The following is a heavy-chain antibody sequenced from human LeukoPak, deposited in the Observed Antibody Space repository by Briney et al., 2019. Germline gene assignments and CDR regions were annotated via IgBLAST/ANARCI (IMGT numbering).Heavy chain of an antibody. CDR3: TRDLMDYDVSTGLHHYYMDV. CDR1: GFTFSSYS. D-gene: IGHD3-9*01. V-gene: IGHV3-21*01. J-gene: IGHJ6*02. CDR2: ISSCSSYI. Sequence: KSGGSLRLSCAASGFTFSSYSMNWVRQAPGKGLEWVSSISSCSSYIYYADSVQGRFTISRDNAKNSLYLQMNTLRVEDTAVYYCTRDLMDYDVSTGLHHYYMDVWGQGTTVTVSS.